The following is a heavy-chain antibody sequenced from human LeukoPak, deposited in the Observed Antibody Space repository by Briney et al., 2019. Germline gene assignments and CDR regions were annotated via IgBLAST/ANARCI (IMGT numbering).Heavy chain of an antibody. Sequence: PGRSLRLSCVASGFDLNTFGMHWVRQAPDTGLEWVAVISWDGSDKYYADSVKGRFTISRDNSKNTLYLQMDSLRSEDTGVYYCVRQAQEDYWGQGTLVTVSS. V-gene: IGHV3-30*03. CDR3: VRQAQEDY. CDR2: ISWDGSDK. J-gene: IGHJ4*02. CDR1: GFDLNTFG.